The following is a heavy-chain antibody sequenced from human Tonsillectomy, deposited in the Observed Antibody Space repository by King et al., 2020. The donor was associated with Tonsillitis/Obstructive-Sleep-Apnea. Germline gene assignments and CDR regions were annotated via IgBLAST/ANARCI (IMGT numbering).Heavy chain of an antibody. CDR3: ARHRDGYNLDY. D-gene: IGHD5-24*01. J-gene: IGHJ4*02. CDR2: IYPGDYDT. CDR1: GYSCSSDW. V-gene: IGHV5-51*01. Sequence: QLVQSGAEVKKAGESLKISCKGSGYSCSSDWIGWVRQMAGKGLEWKGIIYPGDYDTRCSPSFEGPVTISADKSITTAYLQWSSLKDSDTAMYYCARHRDGYNLDYWGQGTLVTVSS.